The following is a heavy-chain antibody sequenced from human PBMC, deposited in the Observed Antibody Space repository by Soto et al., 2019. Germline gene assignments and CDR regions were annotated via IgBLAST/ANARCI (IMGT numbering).Heavy chain of an antibody. V-gene: IGHV3-30*18. CDR1: GFTFSSYG. Sequence: PGGSLRLSCAASGFTFSSYGMHWVRQAPGKGLEWVAVISYDGSNKYYADSVKGRFTISRDNSKNTLYLQVNSLRAEDTAVYYCAKDIALWGQGTLVTVSS. CDR2: ISYDGSNK. J-gene: IGHJ4*02. D-gene: IGHD2-8*01. CDR3: AKDIAL.